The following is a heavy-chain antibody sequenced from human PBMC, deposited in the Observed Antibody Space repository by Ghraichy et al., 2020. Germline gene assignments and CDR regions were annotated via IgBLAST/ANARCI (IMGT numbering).Heavy chain of an antibody. V-gene: IGHV3-9*01. Sequence: GGSLRLSCAASGFTFDDYAMHWVRQAPGKGLEWVSGISWNSGSIGYADSVKGRFTISRDNAKNSLYLQMNSLRAEDTALYYCPKDMSAAIGEGYYYGMDVWGQGTTVTVSS. CDR2: ISWNSGSI. CDR3: PKDMSAAIGEGYYYGMDV. J-gene: IGHJ6*02. D-gene: IGHD2-2*02. CDR1: GFTFDDYA.